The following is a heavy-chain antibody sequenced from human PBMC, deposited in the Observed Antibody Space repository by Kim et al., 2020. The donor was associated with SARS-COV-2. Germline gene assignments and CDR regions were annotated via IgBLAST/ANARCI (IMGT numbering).Heavy chain of an antibody. J-gene: IGHJ6*02. Sequence: LKARVTISVDTAKNQFSRKLSSVTAADTAVYYCARVFGSGSYYKYYYGMDVWGQGTTVTVSS. D-gene: IGHD3-10*01. CDR3: ARVFGSGSYYKYYYGMDV. V-gene: IGHV4-39*07.